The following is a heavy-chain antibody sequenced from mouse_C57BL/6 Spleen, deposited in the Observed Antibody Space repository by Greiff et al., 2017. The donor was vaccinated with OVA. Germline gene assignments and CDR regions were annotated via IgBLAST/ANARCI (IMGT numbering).Heavy chain of an antibody. Sequence: QVQLQQPGAELVKPGASVKVSCQASGYTFTSSWMHWVKQRPGQGLEWFGRIHPSDSDTNYNQKFKGKATLTVDKSSSTAYMQLSSLTSEDAAVYYCAMGITTEAMDDWGQGTSGTVSS. V-gene: IGHV1-74*01. CDR2: IHPSDSDT. CDR1: GYTFTSSW. J-gene: IGHJ4*01. CDR3: AMGITTEAMDD. D-gene: IGHD1-1*01.